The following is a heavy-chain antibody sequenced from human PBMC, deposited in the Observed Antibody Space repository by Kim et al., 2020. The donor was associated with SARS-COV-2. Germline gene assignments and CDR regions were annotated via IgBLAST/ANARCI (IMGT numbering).Heavy chain of an antibody. CDR1: GYTLTELS. CDR3: ATERSSLGYSYGWDHDAVDI. CDR2: FDPEDGET. D-gene: IGHD5-18*01. V-gene: IGHV1-24*01. J-gene: IGHJ3*02. Sequence: ASVKVSCKVSGYTLTELSMHWVRQAPGKGLEWMGGFDPEDGETIYAQKFQGRVTMTEDTSTDTAYMELSSLRSEDTAVYYCATERSSLGYSYGWDHDAVDIWGQGTMVTVSS.